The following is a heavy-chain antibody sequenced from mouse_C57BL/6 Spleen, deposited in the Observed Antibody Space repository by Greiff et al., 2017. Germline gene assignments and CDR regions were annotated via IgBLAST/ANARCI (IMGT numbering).Heavy chain of an antibody. V-gene: IGHV1-55*01. CDR2: IYPGSGST. CDR3: ARTGTGYFDV. CDR1: GYTFTSYW. D-gene: IGHD3-3*01. J-gene: IGHJ1*03. Sequence: QVQLQQPGAELVKPGASVKMSCKASGYTFTSYWITWVKQRPGQGLEWIGDIYPGSGSTNYNEKFKGKATLPVDTSSRTAYMQLSSLTSEDSAVYYCARTGTGYFDVWGTGTTVTVSS.